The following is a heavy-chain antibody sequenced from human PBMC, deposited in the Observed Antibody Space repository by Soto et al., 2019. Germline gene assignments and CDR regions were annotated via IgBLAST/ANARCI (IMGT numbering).Heavy chain of an antibody. V-gene: IGHV4-39*01. CDR3: ARLEGLATISYYFDF. J-gene: IGHJ4*02. CDR2: IYYRGNA. D-gene: IGHD3-9*01. Sequence: QLQLQESGPGLVKPSETLSLTCSVSDDSINSDKYYWCWIRQPPGKGLEWIGSIYYRGNAYYNPSLKTRVTISLDKSRSKFSLKLNSVTAADSAVYFCARLEGLATISYYFDFWGPGALVTVSS. CDR1: DDSINSDKYY.